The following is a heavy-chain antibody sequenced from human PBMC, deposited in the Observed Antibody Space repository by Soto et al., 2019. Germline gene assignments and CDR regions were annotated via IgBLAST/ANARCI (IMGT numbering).Heavy chain of an antibody. CDR3: ARDYYDSSGYLAPLDY. CDR1: GFTFSSYA. Sequence: GGSLRLSCAASGFTFSSYAMSWVRQAPGKGLEWVSYIIGNGGNTFYADSVKGRFTISRDNAKNTLYLQMNSLRAEDTAVYYCARDYYDSSGYLAPLDYWGQGTLVTVSS. D-gene: IGHD3-22*01. V-gene: IGHV3-23*01. CDR2: IIGNGGNT. J-gene: IGHJ4*02.